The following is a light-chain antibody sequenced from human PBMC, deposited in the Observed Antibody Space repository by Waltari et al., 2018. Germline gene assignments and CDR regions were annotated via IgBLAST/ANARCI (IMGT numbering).Light chain of an antibody. CDR3: DHRYSWPLT. CDR2: DAS. V-gene: IGKV3-11*01. CDR1: QSISSS. J-gene: IGKJ4*01. Sequence: EIVLTQSPATLSLSPGERATLSCKASQSISSSLAWYQQKPGQAPRLLIYDASNRATGIPARFSGSGSGTDFALTISSLEPEDFAFYYCDHRYSWPLTFGGGTNVEIK.